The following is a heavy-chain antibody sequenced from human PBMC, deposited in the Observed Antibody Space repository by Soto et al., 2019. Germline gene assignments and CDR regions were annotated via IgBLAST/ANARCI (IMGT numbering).Heavy chain of an antibody. V-gene: IGHV5-51*01. CDR3: ARLGLRYYYYYYGMDV. J-gene: IGHJ6*02. Sequence: PGESLKISCKGSGYSFTSYWIGWVRQMPGKGLEWMGIIYPGDSDTRYSPSFQGQVTISADKSISTAYLQWSSLKASDTAMYYCARLGLRYYYYYYGMDVWGQGTTVTVSS. CDR1: GYSFTSYW. CDR2: IYPGDSDT. D-gene: IGHD4-17*01.